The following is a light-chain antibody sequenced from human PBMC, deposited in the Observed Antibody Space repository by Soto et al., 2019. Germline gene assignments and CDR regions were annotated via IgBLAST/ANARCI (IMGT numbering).Light chain of an antibody. Sequence: EIVLAQSPPTLSLSIGESAALSYRVSQTISTYLAWYQQKPGQAPRLLIYDASTRATGIPARFSGSGCGTDFILTISSLEPEDYSAYYCRQRNNWPITFGQGTRREIK. V-gene: IGKV3-11*01. CDR2: DAS. J-gene: IGKJ5*01. CDR1: QTISTY. CDR3: RQRNNWPIT.